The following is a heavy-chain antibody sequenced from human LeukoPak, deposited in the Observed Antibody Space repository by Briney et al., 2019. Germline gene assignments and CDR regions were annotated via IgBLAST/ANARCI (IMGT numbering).Heavy chain of an antibody. CDR1: GFTLSSNY. J-gene: IGHJ4*02. D-gene: IGHD4-23*01. CDR3: ARDSSGGNSGFDY. V-gene: IGHV3-53*01. CDR2: IYSGGST. Sequence: PGGSLRLSCAASGFTLSSNYMSWVRQAPGKGLGGVSVIYSGGSTYYAESVKGRFTISRDNSKNTLYLQMSSLRAEDTAVYYCARDSSGGNSGFDYWGQGTLVTVSS.